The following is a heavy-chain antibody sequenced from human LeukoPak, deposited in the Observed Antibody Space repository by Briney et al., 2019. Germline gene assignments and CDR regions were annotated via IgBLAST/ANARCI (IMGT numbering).Heavy chain of an antibody. J-gene: IGHJ6*02. Sequence: GGSLRLSCAASGFTFSSYAMHWVHQAPGKGLEWVAVISYDGSNKYYADSVKGRFTISRDNTKNTLHLQMNSLGAADTAVYYCARGPDRTGVRTMYYYDMDVWGQGTTVTASS. V-gene: IGHV3-30-3*01. CDR2: ISYDGSNK. CDR3: ARGPDRTGVRTMYYYDMDV. CDR1: GFTFSSYA. D-gene: IGHD3-10*01.